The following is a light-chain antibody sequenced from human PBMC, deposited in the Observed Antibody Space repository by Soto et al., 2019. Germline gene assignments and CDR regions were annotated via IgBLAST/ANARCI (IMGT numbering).Light chain of an antibody. CDR3: QQYNIYPLT. V-gene: IGKV1D-16*01. CDR2: AAS. CDR1: QDINSY. Sequence: DVQMTQSPSSLSASVGDRVTITCRASQDINSYVAWYQQKPGNAPKSLIYAASSLQTGVPSRFSGSESGTDFTLTISNLQPEDSATYYCQQYNIYPLTFGSGTKVEIK. J-gene: IGKJ4*01.